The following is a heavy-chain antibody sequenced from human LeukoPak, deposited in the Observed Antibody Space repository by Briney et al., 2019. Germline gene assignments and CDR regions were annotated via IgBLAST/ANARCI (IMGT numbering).Heavy chain of an antibody. CDR1: GFTFDDYA. Sequence: GGSLRLSCAASGFTFDDYAMHWVRQAPGKGLDWVSLISGDGGSTYYADSVKGRFTISRDNSKNSLYLQMNSLRTEDTALYYCAKAGSGSYYRNYYYYGMDVWGQGTTVTVSS. J-gene: IGHJ6*02. D-gene: IGHD3-10*01. CDR3: AKAGSGSYYRNYYYYGMDV. CDR2: ISGDGGST. V-gene: IGHV3-43*02.